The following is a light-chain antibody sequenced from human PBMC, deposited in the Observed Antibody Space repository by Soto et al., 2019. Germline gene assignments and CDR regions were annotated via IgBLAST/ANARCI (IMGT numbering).Light chain of an antibody. V-gene: IGKV1-33*01. CDR3: QQYLNVLT. CDR2: DAS. J-gene: IGKJ4*01. Sequence: DIQMTQSPSSLSASVGDRITITCQASQDIRNHLNWYQQKPGKAPKILIYDASNLEAGVPSRFGGSGSGTDFTFTISSLHPEDIATYSCQQYLNVLTFGGGTKVEIK. CDR1: QDIRNH.